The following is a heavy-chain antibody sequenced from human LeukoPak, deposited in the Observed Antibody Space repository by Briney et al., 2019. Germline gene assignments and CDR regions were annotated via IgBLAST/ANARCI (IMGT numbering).Heavy chain of an antibody. CDR3: ARDGFTYYYYGMDV. J-gene: IGHJ6*02. CDR2: IYSGGST. CDR1: GFTVSSNY. D-gene: IGHD2-2*03. Sequence: GGSLRLSCAASGFTVSSNYMSWVRQAPGKGLEWVSVIYSGGSTYYADSVKGRFTISRDNSKNTLYLQMNSLRAEDTAVYCCARDGFTYYYYGMDVWGQGTTVTVSS. V-gene: IGHV3-53*01.